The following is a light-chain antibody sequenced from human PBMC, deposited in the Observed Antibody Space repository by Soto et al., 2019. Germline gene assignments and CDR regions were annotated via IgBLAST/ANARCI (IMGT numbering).Light chain of an antibody. Sequence: DIEMTQSPSTLSASVGDRVTITCRASESISRWLAWYQQKPGKVPKLLIYQASSLESGVPSRFSGSGSGTDFTLTIRGLQPEDFATYYCQQGYSTITFGQGTRLEIK. CDR2: QAS. V-gene: IGKV1-5*03. CDR1: ESISRW. J-gene: IGKJ5*01. CDR3: QQGYSTIT.